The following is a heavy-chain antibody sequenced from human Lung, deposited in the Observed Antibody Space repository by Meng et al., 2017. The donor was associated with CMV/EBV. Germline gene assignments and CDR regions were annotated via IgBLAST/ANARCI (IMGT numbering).Heavy chain of an antibody. CDR1: GGTFSSYA. CDR3: ARGALLEWLWGWGYYYGMDV. J-gene: IGHJ6*02. D-gene: IGHD3-3*01. Sequence: SVXVSXXASGGTFSSYAISWVRQAPGQGLEWMGGIIPIFGTANYAQKFQGRVTITTDESTSTAYMELSSLRSEDTAVYYCARGALLEWLWGWGYYYGMDVWGQGTXVTVSS. CDR2: IIPIFGTA. V-gene: IGHV1-69*05.